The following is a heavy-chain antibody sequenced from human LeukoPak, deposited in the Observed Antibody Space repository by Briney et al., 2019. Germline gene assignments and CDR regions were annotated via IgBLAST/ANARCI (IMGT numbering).Heavy chain of an antibody. CDR1: GGSFSGYY. J-gene: IGHJ5*02. CDR3: ARFSVVGAPPT. V-gene: IGHV4-34*01. CDR2: INHSGST. Sequence: PSESLSLTCAVEGGSFSGYYWNWIRQPPGKGLEWIGEINHSGSTNYNPSLRSRVTMSVDTSKNQFSLKLSSVTAADTAVYYCARFSVVGAPPTWGQGTLVTVSS. D-gene: IGHD1-26*01.